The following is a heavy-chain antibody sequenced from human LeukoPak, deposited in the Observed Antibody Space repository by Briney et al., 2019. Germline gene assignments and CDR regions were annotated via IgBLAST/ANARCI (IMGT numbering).Heavy chain of an antibody. J-gene: IGHJ4*02. CDR3: ARDRVIAAAGPFDY. CDR1: GFTFSNYG. Sequence: GGSLRLSCAASGFTFSNYGMHWVRQAPGKGLEWVAFIRYDGGNKYYADSVKGRFTISRDNSKNTLYLQMNSLRAEDTAVYYCARDRVIAAAGPFDYWGQGTLVTVSS. D-gene: IGHD6-13*01. V-gene: IGHV3-30*02. CDR2: IRYDGGNK.